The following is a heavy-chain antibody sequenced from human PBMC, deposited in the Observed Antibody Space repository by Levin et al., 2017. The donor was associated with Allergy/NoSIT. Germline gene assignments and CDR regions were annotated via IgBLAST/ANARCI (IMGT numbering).Heavy chain of an antibody. Sequence: SVKVSCKASGGTFSSYAISWVRQAPGQGLEWMGGIIPIFGTANYAQKFQGRVTITADKSTSTAYMELSSLRSEDTAVYYCARAPAQYYDFWSGKYYFDYWGQGTLVTVSS. CDR3: ARAPAQYYDFWSGKYYFDY. CDR1: GGTFSSYA. V-gene: IGHV1-69*06. D-gene: IGHD3-3*01. CDR2: IIPIFGTA. J-gene: IGHJ4*02.